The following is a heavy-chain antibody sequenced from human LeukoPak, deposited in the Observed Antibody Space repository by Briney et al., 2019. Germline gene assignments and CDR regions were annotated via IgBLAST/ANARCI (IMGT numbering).Heavy chain of an antibody. J-gene: IGHJ3*01. Sequence: GASVKVSCKASGYTFTSYGISWVRDAPGHGLEWMGWINTYMGNTSCAQKLQGRVTMATDTSTTTAYTELRSLRSDDTAVYYCARDRSEHYDRSAYSWNDAFDLWGQGTMVTVSS. CDR2: INTYMGNT. V-gene: IGHV1-18*01. D-gene: IGHD3-22*01. CDR3: ARDRSEHYDRSAYSWNDAFDL. CDR1: GYTFTSYG.